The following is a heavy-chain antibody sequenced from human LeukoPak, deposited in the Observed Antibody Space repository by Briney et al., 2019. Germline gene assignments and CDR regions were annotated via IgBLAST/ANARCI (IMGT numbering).Heavy chain of an antibody. CDR2: IYYSGST. D-gene: IGHD1-26*01. J-gene: IGHJ4*02. Sequence: SETLSLTCTVSGGSISSYYWSWIRQPPGKGLEWIGYIYYSGSTNYNPSLKSRVTISVDTSKNQFSLKLSSVTAADTAVYYCARGRANFDYWGQGTLVTVSS. CDR1: GGSISSYY. V-gene: IGHV4-59*01. CDR3: ARGRANFDY.